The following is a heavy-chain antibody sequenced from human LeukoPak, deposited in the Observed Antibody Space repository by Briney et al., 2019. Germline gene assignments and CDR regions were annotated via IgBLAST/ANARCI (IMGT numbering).Heavy chain of an antibody. CDR1: GFTFDDYA. J-gene: IGHJ4*02. CDR3: ARDYKYAFDN. CDR2: IGIDSGNT. V-gene: IGHV3-11*06. Sequence: GGSLRLSCAAFGFTFDDYAMHWVRQAPGKGLEWTSYIGIDSGNTNYADSVKGRFTISGDKAKNSLYLQMNSLRVEDTAVYYCARDYKYAFDNWGQGTLVTVSS. D-gene: IGHD5-24*01.